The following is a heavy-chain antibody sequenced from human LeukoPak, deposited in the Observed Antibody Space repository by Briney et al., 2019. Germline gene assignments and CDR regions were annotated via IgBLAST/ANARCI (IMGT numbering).Heavy chain of an antibody. Sequence: SETLSLTCTVSGYSISSGYYWGWIRQPPGKGLEWIGSIYYSRNPYYNPSLKSRVTISVDTSKNQFSLKLSSVTAADTAMYYCAREKIGTGTVLGKDYYYMDVWGKGTTVTVSS. CDR1: GYSISSGYY. V-gene: IGHV4-38-2*02. D-gene: IGHD3-16*01. CDR2: IYYSRNP. CDR3: AREKIGTGTVLGKDYYYMDV. J-gene: IGHJ6*03.